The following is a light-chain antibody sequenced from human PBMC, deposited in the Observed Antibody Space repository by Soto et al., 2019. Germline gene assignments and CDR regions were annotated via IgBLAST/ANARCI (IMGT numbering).Light chain of an antibody. Sequence: EIVLTQSPGTLSLSPGERATLSCRASQSISSNLAWYQQKPGRAPRLLIHGASTRATGIPARFSGSGSGTEFSLTISSLQSEDFADYYCQQYNNWPLTFGGGTKVEIK. CDR3: QQYNNWPLT. CDR2: GAS. J-gene: IGKJ4*01. CDR1: QSISSN. V-gene: IGKV3-15*01.